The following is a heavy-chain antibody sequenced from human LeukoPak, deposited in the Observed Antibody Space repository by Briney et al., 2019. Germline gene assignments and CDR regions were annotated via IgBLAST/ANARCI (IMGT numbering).Heavy chain of an antibody. V-gene: IGHV1-8*01. J-gene: IGHJ4*02. CDR3: ARDPQYYYDSSGYYYYFDY. D-gene: IGHD3-22*01. CDR2: MNPNSGNT. Sequence: ASVKVSCKASGYTFTSYDINWVRQATGQGLEWMGWMNPNSGNTGYAQKFQGRVTMTRNTSISTAYMELSSLRSEDTAVYYCARDPQYYYDSSGYYYYFDYWGQGTLVTVFS. CDR1: GYTFTSYD.